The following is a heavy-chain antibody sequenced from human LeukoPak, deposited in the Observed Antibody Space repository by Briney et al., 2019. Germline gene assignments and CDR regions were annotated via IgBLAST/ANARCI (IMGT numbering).Heavy chain of an antibody. V-gene: IGHV4-59*01. CDR3: ARGPIFGVVTT. Sequence: SETMSLTCTVSGGSISSYYWSWIRQPPGKGLEWIGYIYYSGSTNYNPSLKSRVTISVDTSKNHFSLKLSSVTAADTAVYYCARGPIFGVVTTWGQGTLVTVSS. D-gene: IGHD3-3*01. J-gene: IGHJ4*02. CDR2: IYYSGST. CDR1: GGSISSYY.